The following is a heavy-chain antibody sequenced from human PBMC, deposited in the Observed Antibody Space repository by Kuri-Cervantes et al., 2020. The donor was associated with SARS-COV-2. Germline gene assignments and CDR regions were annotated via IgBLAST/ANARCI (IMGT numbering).Heavy chain of an antibody. J-gene: IGHJ6*02. V-gene: IGHV1-69*04. CDR1: GGTFSSYA. CDR2: IIPILGIA. D-gene: IGHD6-6*01. Sequence: ASVKVSCKASGGTFSSYAISWVRQAPGQGLEWMGRIIPILGIANYAQKFQGRVTITADKSTSTAYMEPSSLRSEDTAVYYCARDLAARLDYYYGMDVWGQGTTVTVSS. CDR3: ARDLAARLDYYYGMDV.